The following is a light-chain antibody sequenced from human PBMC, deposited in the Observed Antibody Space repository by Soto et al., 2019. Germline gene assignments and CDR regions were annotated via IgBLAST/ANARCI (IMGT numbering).Light chain of an antibody. CDR2: AAS. V-gene: IGKV1-8*01. Sequence: AILMPQSPSSLSASTGDRVTITCRVSQGISSYLAWYQQKPGKAPKLLIYAASTLQSGVPSRFSGSGSGTDFTLTISCLQSEDFATYYCQQYYSYPPITFGQGTRLENK. CDR3: QQYYSYPPIT. J-gene: IGKJ5*01. CDR1: QGISSY.